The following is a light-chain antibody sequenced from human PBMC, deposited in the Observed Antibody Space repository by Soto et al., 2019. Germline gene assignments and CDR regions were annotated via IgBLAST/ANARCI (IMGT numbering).Light chain of an antibody. CDR3: QSYDSSLSGWV. CDR1: SSNIGAGYD. J-gene: IGLJ3*02. Sequence: QSVLTQPPSVSGAPGQRVTISCTGSSSNIGAGYDVHGYQQLPGTAPKLLIYANSNRPSGVPDRFSGSKSGTSASLAITGLQAEDEADYYCQSYDSSLSGWVFGGGTKLTVL. V-gene: IGLV1-40*01. CDR2: ANS.